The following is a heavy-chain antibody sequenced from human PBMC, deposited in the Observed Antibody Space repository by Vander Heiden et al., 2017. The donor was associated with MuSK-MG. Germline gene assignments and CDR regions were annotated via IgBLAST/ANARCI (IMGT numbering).Heavy chain of an antibody. CDR3: ARKSSYYHYMDV. Sequence: EVQLLESGGGLVQPGECLRLSWADAGFTLSTCGMRWVRQAPGKGLEWVSTSTDSGTGTYYADSVRGRFTISRNNSNNTLFLQVNSLRAEDTAIYYCARKSSYYHYMDVWGRGTTATVSS. CDR1: GFTLSTCG. J-gene: IGHJ6*03. CDR2: STDSGTGT. V-gene: IGHV3-23*01.